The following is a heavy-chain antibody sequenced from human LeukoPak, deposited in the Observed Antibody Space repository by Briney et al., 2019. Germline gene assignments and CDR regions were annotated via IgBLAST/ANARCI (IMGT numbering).Heavy chain of an antibody. CDR3: ARVPTVTFFDY. D-gene: IGHD4-17*01. V-gene: IGHV4-39*01. CDR2: IYYSRST. J-gene: IGHJ4*02. CDR1: GGSISSSSYY. Sequence: PSETLSLTCTVSGGSISSSSYYWGWIRQPPGTGLEWIGSIYYSRSTYSNTSLKSRVTISVDTSKNQFSLKLSSVTTADTAVYYCARVPTVTFFDYWGQGTLVTVSS.